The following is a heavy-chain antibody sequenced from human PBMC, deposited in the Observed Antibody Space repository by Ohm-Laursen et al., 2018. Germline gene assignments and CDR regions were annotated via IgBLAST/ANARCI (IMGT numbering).Heavy chain of an antibody. Sequence: VKVSCKASGGGFSSHAINWVRQAPGQGLEWMGGIIPLYDTSRYIQKFQGRVTITADKSTSTAYMELSSLRSEDTAVYYCARGAWIQLWPFDYWGPGTLVTVSS. CDR2: IIPLYDTS. CDR3: ARGAWIQLWPFDY. D-gene: IGHD5-18*01. V-gene: IGHV1-69*06. CDR1: GGGFSSHA. J-gene: IGHJ4*02.